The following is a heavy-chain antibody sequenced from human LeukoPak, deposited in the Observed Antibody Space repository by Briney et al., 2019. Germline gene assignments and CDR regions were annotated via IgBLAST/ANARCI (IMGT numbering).Heavy chain of an antibody. CDR1: GGSISTYY. J-gene: IGHJ4*02. CDR3: ARLQWLLLRRPHRTYYFDY. V-gene: IGHV4-59*12. D-gene: IGHD3-22*01. CDR2: IYYSGST. Sequence: SETLSLTCTVSGGSISTYYGNWIRQAPGKGLEWIGYIYYSGSTNYNPSLKSRVTISVDTSKNQFSLKLSSVTAADTAVYYCARLQWLLLRRPHRTYYFDYWGQGTLVTVSS.